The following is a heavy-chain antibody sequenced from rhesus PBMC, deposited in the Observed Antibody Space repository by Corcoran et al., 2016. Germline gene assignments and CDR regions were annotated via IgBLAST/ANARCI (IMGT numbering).Heavy chain of an antibody. J-gene: IGHJ5-2*02. Sequence: QVKLQQWGEGLVKPSETLSLTCAVYGGSISGYYYWSWIRQPPGKGLEWIGYIYGNSASTTPNPSLKNRFTISKDTSKNQFSLKLSSVTAADTAVYYCAGEWNSGYSNSLDVWGRGVLVTVSS. CDR2: IYGNSAST. D-gene: IGHD3-28*01. V-gene: IGHV4-73*01. CDR3: AGEWNSGYSNSLDV. CDR1: GGSISGYYY.